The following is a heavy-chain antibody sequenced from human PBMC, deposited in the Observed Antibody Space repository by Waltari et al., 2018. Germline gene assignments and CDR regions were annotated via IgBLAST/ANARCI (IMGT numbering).Heavy chain of an antibody. J-gene: IGHJ4*02. CDR3: ARDLGSDYGNRDY. Sequence: GKLVQGGAEVKKPGASVKVSCKASGYTFTAYYIQWVRRAHGQGLASLSRLPPPPFATHYPQKFQGRVTLTRDTSINTAYMELSSLKSDDTAVYYCARDLGSDYGNRDYWGQGTLVTVPS. V-gene: IGHV1-2*06. CDR2: LPPPPFAT. D-gene: IGHD4-17*01. CDR1: GYTFTAYY.